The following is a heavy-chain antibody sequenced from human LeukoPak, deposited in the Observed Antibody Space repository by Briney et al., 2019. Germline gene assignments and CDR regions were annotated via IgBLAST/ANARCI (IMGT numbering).Heavy chain of an antibody. J-gene: IGHJ6*03. Sequence: ASVKVSCKASGYTFTNYYIHWVRQAPGQGLEWMGRINPNSGGTNYAQKFQGRVTMTRDTSISTAYMELSRLRSDDTAVYYCARVSYVTTYYYYYMDVWGKGTTVTVS. CDR2: INPNSGGT. CDR1: GYTFTNYY. V-gene: IGHV1-2*06. CDR3: ARVSYVTTYYYYYMDV. D-gene: IGHD2/OR15-2a*01.